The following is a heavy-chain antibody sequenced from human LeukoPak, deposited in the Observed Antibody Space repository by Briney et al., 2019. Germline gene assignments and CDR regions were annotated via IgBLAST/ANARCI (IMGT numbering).Heavy chain of an antibody. J-gene: IGHJ3*02. Sequence: GGSLRLSCAASGFTFSSYGMHWVRQAPGKGLEWVAFIRYDGSNKYYADSVKGRFTISRDNSKNTLYLQMNSLRAEDTAVYYCVGVVPPSDAFDIWGQGTMVTVSS. V-gene: IGHV3-30*02. CDR3: VGVVPPSDAFDI. CDR1: GFTFSSYG. CDR2: IRYDGSNK. D-gene: IGHD2-2*01.